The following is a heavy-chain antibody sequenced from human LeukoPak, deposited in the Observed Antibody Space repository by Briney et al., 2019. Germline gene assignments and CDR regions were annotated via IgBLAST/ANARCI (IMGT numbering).Heavy chain of an antibody. D-gene: IGHD6-13*01. Sequence: PGGSLRLSCAASGFTVSSNYMSWVRQAPGKGLEWVSVIYSGGSTYYADSVKGRFTMSRDNSKNTLYLQMNSLRAEDTAVYYCASSSSWYSGLDYWGQGTLVTVSS. V-gene: IGHV3-53*01. CDR2: IYSGGST. CDR1: GFTVSSNY. J-gene: IGHJ4*02. CDR3: ASSSSWYSGLDY.